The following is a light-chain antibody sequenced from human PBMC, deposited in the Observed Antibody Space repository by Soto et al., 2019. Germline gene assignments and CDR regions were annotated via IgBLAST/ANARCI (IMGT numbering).Light chain of an antibody. CDR2: DFI. Sequence: QSALTQPASVSGSPGQSITISCIGSSSDIGGYNYVSWYQQHPGKVPQLMIYDFINRPSGVSNRFSGSKSGNTASLTISGLQAEDEADYYCSSYASGTTLVFGGGTKLTVL. J-gene: IGLJ2*01. V-gene: IGLV2-14*01. CDR3: SSYASGTTLV. CDR1: SSDIGGYNY.